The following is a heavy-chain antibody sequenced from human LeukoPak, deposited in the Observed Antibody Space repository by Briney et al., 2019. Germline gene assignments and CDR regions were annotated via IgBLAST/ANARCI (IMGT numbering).Heavy chain of an antibody. CDR1: GYTLTSYH. CDR3: ARGYSYGRMDV. D-gene: IGHD5-18*01. J-gene: IGHJ6*02. Sequence: ASVKVSCKASGYTLTSYHILWVRQAPGQGLEWMGILNPTDDSTSYAQKFQGRVTVTSDTSTSTVYMELSSLTSEDTAVYYCARGYSYGRMDVWGRGTTVTVSS. V-gene: IGHV1-46*01. CDR2: LNPTDDST.